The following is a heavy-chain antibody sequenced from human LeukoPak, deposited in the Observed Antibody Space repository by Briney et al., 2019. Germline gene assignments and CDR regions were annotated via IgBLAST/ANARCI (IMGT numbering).Heavy chain of an antibody. CDR3: ARGGGWRQDPFDY. CDR2: IYSSGST. J-gene: IGHJ4*02. V-gene: IGHV4-59*08. CDR1: NGSISNYY. D-gene: IGHD5-18*01. Sequence: SETLSLTCTVSNGSISNYYWSWIRQPPGRGLEWIGHIYSSGSTDYNPSLKSRVTISVDTSKNQFSLKLSSVTAADTAVYYCARGGGWRQDPFDYWGQGTLVTVSS.